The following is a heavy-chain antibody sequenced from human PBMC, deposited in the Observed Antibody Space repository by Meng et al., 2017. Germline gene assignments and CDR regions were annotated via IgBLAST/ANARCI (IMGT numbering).Heavy chain of an antibody. CDR1: GFTFSSYD. D-gene: IGHD3-22*01. V-gene: IGHV3-13*01. CDR3: ARATFESSGYYYYDY. CDR2: IGTAGDT. J-gene: IGHJ4*02. Sequence: EGRWGGAGGGWVQPGGSLRLSCEASGFTFSSYDMHWVRQATGKGLEWVSAIGTAGDTYYPGSVKGRFTISRENAKNSLYLQMNSLRAGDTAVYYCARATFESSGYYYYDYWGQGTLVTVSS.